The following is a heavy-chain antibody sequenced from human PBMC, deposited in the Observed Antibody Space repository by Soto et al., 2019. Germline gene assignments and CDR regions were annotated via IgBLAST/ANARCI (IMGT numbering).Heavy chain of an antibody. CDR3: ARSLRFLEWPRNHWFDP. Sequence: ASVKVSCKASGYTFTSYDINWVRQATGQGLEWMGWMNPNSGNTGYAQKFQGRVTMTRNTSISTAYMELSSLRSEDTAVYYCARSLRFLEWPRNHWFDPWGQGTLVTVSS. D-gene: IGHD3-3*01. CDR1: GYTFTSYD. V-gene: IGHV1-8*01. J-gene: IGHJ5*02. CDR2: MNPNSGNT.